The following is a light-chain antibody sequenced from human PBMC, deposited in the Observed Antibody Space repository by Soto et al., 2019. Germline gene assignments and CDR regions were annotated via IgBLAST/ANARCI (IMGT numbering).Light chain of an antibody. CDR2: WAS. CDR3: QQYNSWPPLT. CDR1: QSVLYSPNNKNY. V-gene: IGKV4-1*01. J-gene: IGKJ4*01. Sequence: DIVMTQSPDSLAVSLGERATINCKSSQSVLYSPNNKNYLAWYQQKPGQPPKLLIYWASTRESGVPDRFSGSGSETDFTLTISSLQAEDVAVYYCQQYNSWPPLTFGGGTKVDIK.